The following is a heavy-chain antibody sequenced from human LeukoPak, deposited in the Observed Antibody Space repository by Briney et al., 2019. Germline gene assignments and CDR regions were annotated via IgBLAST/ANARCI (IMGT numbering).Heavy chain of an antibody. V-gene: IGHV3-33*01. CDR1: GFTFSSYG. D-gene: IGHD6-13*01. J-gene: IGHJ4*02. Sequence: GGSLRLSCAASGFTFSSYGMHWVRQAPGKGLEWVAVIWYDGSNKYYADSVKGRFTISRDNSKNTLYLQMNSLRAEDMAVYYCARDLQAAAGMDYWGQGTLVTVSS. CDR3: ARDLQAAAGMDY. CDR2: IWYDGSNK.